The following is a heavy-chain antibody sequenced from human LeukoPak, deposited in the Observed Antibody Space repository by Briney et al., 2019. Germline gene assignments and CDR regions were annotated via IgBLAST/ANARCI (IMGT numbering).Heavy chain of an antibody. CDR2: ISSSSSYI. D-gene: IGHD2-2*02. J-gene: IGHJ6*02. CDR1: GFTFSSYS. V-gene: IGHV3-21*01. Sequence: GGSLRLSCAASGFTFSSYSMNWVRQAPGKGLEWISSISSSSSYIYYADSVKGRFTITRDNAKNSLYLQMNSLRAEDTAVCYCARDANCSSTSCYRGPGYYYGMDVWGQGTTVTVSS. CDR3: ARDANCSSTSCYRGPGYYYGMDV.